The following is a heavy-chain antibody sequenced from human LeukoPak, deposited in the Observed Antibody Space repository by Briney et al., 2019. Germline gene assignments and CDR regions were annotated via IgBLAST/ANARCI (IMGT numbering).Heavy chain of an antibody. Sequence: ASVKVSCKASRGTFYTYGINWVRQATGQGLEWMGWMNPNSGNTGYAQKFQGRVTMTRNTSISTAYMELSSLRSEDTAVYYCARAGDLYGDYSFWGQGALVTVSS. J-gene: IGHJ4*02. CDR3: ARAGDLYGDYSF. V-gene: IGHV1-8*02. D-gene: IGHD4-17*01. CDR2: MNPNSGNT. CDR1: RGTFYTYG.